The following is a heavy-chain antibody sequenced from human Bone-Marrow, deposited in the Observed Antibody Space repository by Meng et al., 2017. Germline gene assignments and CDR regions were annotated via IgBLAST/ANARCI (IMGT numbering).Heavy chain of an antibody. CDR3: TRDGYSDCSRTSCFDF. Sequence: VPIVNGVRTPGVLVTITRHAFGSTLSRYAINMLRQAPGQGLEWLGRNSTKNGNPTYAHGFTGRFVFSLDPSVSTAYLQISTLKAVDTAVYYCTRDGYSDCSRTSCFDFWGQGTLVTVSS. V-gene: IGHV7-4-1*02. D-gene: IGHD2-2*01. CDR2: NSTKNGNP. CDR1: GSTLSRYA. J-gene: IGHJ4*02.